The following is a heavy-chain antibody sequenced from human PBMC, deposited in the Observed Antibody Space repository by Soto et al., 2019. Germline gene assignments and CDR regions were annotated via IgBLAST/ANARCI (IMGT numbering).Heavy chain of an antibody. CDR1: GGSFSGYY. D-gene: IGHD3-22*01. CDR2: INQSGRT. V-gene: IGHV4-34*01. Sequence: PSETLSLTCAVHGGSFSGYYWGWTRQPPGHGLEWVGEINQSGRTNYNPSLKRRVPIPLDTSKHQVPLKPSSVTAADTAVYYCARGRRRITRRVVGIKPPGAFDIWGQGTMVTVSS. J-gene: IGHJ3*02. CDR3: ARGRRRITRRVVGIKPPGAFDI.